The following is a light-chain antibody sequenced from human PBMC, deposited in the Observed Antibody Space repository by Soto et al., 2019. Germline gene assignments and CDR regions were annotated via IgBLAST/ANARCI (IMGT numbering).Light chain of an antibody. CDR3: QQYGSSPRT. CDR2: GAP. Sequence: IVLTQSPGTLSLSAGERATLSCRASQSVSSSYLAWYQQKPGQAPRLLIYGAPSRDTGIPDRFSGSGSGTEFTLTIFILEPEEIAVYYCQQYGSSPRTFGRGTKVEIK. V-gene: IGKV3-20*01. J-gene: IGKJ1*01. CDR1: QSVSSSY.